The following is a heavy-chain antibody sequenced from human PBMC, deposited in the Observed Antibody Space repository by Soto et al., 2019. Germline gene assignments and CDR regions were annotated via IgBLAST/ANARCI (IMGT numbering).Heavy chain of an antibody. J-gene: IGHJ4*02. CDR3: AKVRGYSYGTFDY. D-gene: IGHD5-18*01. V-gene: IGHV3-23*01. Sequence: GGSLRLSCAASGFTFSSYTMSWVRQAPGKGLEWVSAISGSGGSTYYADSVKGRFTISRDNSKNTLYLQMNSLRAEDTAVYYCAKVRGYSYGTFDYWGQGTLVTVSS. CDR1: GFTFSSYT. CDR2: ISGSGGST.